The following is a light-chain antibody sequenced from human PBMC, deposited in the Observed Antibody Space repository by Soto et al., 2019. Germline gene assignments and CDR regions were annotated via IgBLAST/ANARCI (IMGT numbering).Light chain of an antibody. V-gene: IGKV3-20*01. CDR1: QSVSSSY. CDR2: GAS. Sequence: EIVLTQSPGTLSLSTGERATLSCRAIQSVSSSYLAWYQQKPGQAPRLLIYGASSRATGIPDRFSGSGSGTDFTLTISRLEPEDFAVYYCQQYGSSLRTFGQGTKV. J-gene: IGKJ1*01. CDR3: QQYGSSLRT.